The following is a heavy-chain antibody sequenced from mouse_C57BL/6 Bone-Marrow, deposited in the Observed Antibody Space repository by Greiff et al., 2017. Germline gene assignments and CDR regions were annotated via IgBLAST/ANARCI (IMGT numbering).Heavy chain of an antibody. J-gene: IGHJ3*01. Sequence: QVQLQQSGAELVKPGASVKLSCTASGYTFTSYWMHWVKQRPGQGLEWIGVIHPNSGSTNYNEKFKSKATLTVDKSSSTAYMQLSSLTSEDSAVCYCSREGWCACAYWGRGTVVTVTA. CDR2: IHPNSGST. V-gene: IGHV1-64*01. D-gene: IGHD1-1*02. CDR1: GYTFTSYW. CDR3: SREGWCACAY.